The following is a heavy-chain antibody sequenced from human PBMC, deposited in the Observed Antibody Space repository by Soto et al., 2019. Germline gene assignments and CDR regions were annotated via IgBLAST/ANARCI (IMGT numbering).Heavy chain of an antibody. D-gene: IGHD1-1*01. Sequence: XSVMVSCKAFGYSFTSYDSNWVRQATGQGLEWMGWMNPNSGNTGYAQKFQGRVTMTRNTSISTAYMELSSLRSEDTAVYYCARYWIGHYYYYAMDVWGQGTTVTVSS. J-gene: IGHJ6*02. V-gene: IGHV1-8*01. CDR3: ARYWIGHYYYYAMDV. CDR2: MNPNSGNT. CDR1: GYSFTSYD.